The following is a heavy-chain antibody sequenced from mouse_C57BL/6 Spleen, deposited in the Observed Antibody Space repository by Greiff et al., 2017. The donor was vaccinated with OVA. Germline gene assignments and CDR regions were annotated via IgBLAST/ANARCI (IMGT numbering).Heavy chain of an antibody. J-gene: IGHJ2*01. Sequence: EVKLVEPGGGLVKPGGSLKLSCAASGFTFSSYTMSWVRQTPEKRLEWVATISGGGGNTYYPDSVKGRFTISRDNAKNTLYLQMSSLRSEDTALYYCARHGWDIYYFDYWGQGTTLTVSS. CDR1: GFTFSSYT. V-gene: IGHV5-9*01. CDR2: ISGGGGNT. CDR3: ARHGWDIYYFDY. D-gene: IGHD4-1*01.